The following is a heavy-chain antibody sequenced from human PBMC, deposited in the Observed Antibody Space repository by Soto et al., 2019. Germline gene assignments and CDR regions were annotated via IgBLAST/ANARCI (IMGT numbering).Heavy chain of an antibody. Sequence: ASVKVSCKASGYTFVDYGFSWVRQAPGQGLEWMGWISPYNGNTHYVETFQGRVTMTTDTSTSTAFMELRTLTSDDTAVYYCARVPTPTNGDSNNNNFLDPWGQGTLVTVSS. CDR3: ARVPTPTNGDSNNNNFLDP. V-gene: IGHV1-18*04. CDR2: ISPYNGNT. CDR1: GYTFVDYG. D-gene: IGHD3-10*01. J-gene: IGHJ5*02.